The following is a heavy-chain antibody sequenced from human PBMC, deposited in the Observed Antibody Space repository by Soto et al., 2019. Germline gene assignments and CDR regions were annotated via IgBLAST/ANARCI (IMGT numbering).Heavy chain of an antibody. CDR3: ARSDYYDSSGYYPGN. CDR2: IYYSGST. Sequence: TLSLTCTVSGGSISSGDYYWSWIRQPPGKGLEWIGYIYYSGSTYYNPSLKSRVTISVDTSKNQFSLKLSSVTAADTAVYYCARSDYYDSSGYYPGNWGQGTLVTSPQ. CDR1: GGSISSGDYY. V-gene: IGHV4-30-4*01. J-gene: IGHJ4*02. D-gene: IGHD3-22*01.